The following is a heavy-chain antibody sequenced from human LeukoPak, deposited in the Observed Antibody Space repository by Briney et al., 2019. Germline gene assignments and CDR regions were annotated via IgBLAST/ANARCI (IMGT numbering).Heavy chain of an antibody. D-gene: IGHD2-15*01. CDR3: ARAPCRGGSCRFDY. CDR1: GFTFSSYW. J-gene: IGHJ4*02. CDR2: INTDGSST. V-gene: IGHV3-74*01. Sequence: TGGSLRLSCAASGFTFSSYWMHWVRQAPGKGLVWVSRINTDGSSTSYADSVKGRFTISRDSAKNTLYLQMNSLRAEDTAVYYCARAPCRGGSCRFDYWGQGTLVTVSS.